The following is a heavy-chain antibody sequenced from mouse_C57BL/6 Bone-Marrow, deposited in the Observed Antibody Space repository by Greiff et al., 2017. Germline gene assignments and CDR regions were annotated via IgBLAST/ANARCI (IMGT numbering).Heavy chain of an antibody. CDR1: GYTFTSYW. D-gene: IGHD1-1*01. V-gene: IGHV1-5*01. CDR2: IYPGNSDT. Sequence: VQLQQSGTVLARPGASVKMSCKTSGYTFTSYWMHWVKQRPGQGLEWIGAIYPGNSDTSYNQKFKGKAKLTAVTSASTAYMELSSLTNEDSAVYYCTRALLRSWYFDVWGTGTTVTVSS. CDR3: TRALLRSWYFDV. J-gene: IGHJ1*03.